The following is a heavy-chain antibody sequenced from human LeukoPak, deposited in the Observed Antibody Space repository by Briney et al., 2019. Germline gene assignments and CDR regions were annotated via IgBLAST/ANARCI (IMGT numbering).Heavy chain of an antibody. Sequence: PGGSLRLSCAASGFTFSSYAMHWVRQAPGKGLEWVAVISYDGSNKYYADSVKGRFTISRDNSKNTLYLQMNSLRAEDTAVYYCAKERLGAHDYWGQGTLVTVSS. D-gene: IGHD1-26*01. CDR1: GFTFSSYA. J-gene: IGHJ4*02. CDR2: ISYDGSNK. CDR3: AKERLGAHDY. V-gene: IGHV3-30-3*01.